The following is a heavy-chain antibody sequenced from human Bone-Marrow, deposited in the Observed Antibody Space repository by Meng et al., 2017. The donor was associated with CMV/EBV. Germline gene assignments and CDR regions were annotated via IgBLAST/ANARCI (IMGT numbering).Heavy chain of an antibody. J-gene: IGHJ6*02. V-gene: IGHV3-20*01. D-gene: IGHD1-26*01. CDR3: ARNVGYYYGMDV. Sequence: GESLKISCAASGFMFDDYGMSWVRQAPGKGLDWVSGISWNGGSTDYADSVKGRFTISRDNAKNSLYLHMNSLRVEDTALYHGARNVGYYYGMDVWGQGTTVTASS. CDR2: ISWNGGST. CDR1: GFMFDDYG.